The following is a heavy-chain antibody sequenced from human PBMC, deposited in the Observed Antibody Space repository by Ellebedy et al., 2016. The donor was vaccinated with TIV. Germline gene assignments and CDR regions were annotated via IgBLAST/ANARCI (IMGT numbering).Heavy chain of an antibody. CDR3: AGGYCSGSSCPGDY. CDR1: GFTFSSYA. J-gene: IGHJ4*02. D-gene: IGHD2-2*01. V-gene: IGHV3-64*01. CDR2: ISGNGGTT. Sequence: GESLKISXAASGFTFSSYAMHWVRQAPGKGLEYVSAISGNGGTTYYANSVKGRFTISRDTSKNTLYLHMGSLRAEDMAVYYCAGGYCSGSSCPGDYWGQGTLVTVSS.